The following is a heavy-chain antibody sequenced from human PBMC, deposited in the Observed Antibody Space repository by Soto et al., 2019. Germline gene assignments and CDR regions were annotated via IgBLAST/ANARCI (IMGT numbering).Heavy chain of an antibody. Sequence: SSETLSLTCAVYGGSFSGYYWSWIRQPPGKGLEWIGEINHSGSTNYNPSLKSRVTISVDTSKNQFSLKLSSVTAADTAVYYCARKLYGDYFDYWGQGTLVTVSS. J-gene: IGHJ4*02. D-gene: IGHD4-17*01. CDR2: INHSGST. CDR3: ARKLYGDYFDY. CDR1: GGSFSGYY. V-gene: IGHV4-34*01.